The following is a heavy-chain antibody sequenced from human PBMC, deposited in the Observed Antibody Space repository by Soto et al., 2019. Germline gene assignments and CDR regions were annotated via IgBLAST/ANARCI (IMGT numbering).Heavy chain of an antibody. D-gene: IGHD4-4*01. CDR3: ARDKRQDSNYGGRYFDY. J-gene: IGHJ4*02. CDR2: ISSSGSTI. Sequence: QVQLVESGGGLVKPGGSLRLSCAASGFTFSAYYMSWIRQAPGKGLEWVSYISSSGSTIYYADSVKCRFTISSDNAKNSLYLHMNSLRAEDPAVYYCARDKRQDSNYGGRYFDYWGQGTLVTVSS. CDR1: GFTFSAYY. V-gene: IGHV3-11*01.